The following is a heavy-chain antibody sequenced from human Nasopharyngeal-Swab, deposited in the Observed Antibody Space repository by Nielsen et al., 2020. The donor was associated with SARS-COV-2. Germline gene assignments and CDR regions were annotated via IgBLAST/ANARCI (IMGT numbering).Heavy chain of an antibody. CDR2: INRSGST. CDR1: GGSFSGYY. Sequence: SETLSLTCAVYGGSFSGYYWSWIRQPPGKGLEWIGEINRSGSTNYNPSLKSRVTISVDTSKNQFSLKLSSVTAADTAVYYCARGKYDILTGYYPYYFDYWGQGTLVTVSS. CDR3: ARGKYDILTGYYPYYFDY. V-gene: IGHV4-34*01. D-gene: IGHD3-9*01. J-gene: IGHJ4*02.